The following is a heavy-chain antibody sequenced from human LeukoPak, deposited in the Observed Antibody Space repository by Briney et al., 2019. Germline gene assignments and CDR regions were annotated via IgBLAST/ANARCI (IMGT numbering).Heavy chain of an antibody. CDR2: INSDESIT. Sequence: GGSLRLSCAAPGFTFSSSWMYWVRQAPGKGLVWVSRINSDESITTYADSVKGRFTISRDNAKNTLYLQMNSLRAEDTAVYYCARGLVPGFLDYWGQGTPVTVSS. V-gene: IGHV3-74*01. CDR1: GFTFSSSW. J-gene: IGHJ4*02. CDR3: ARGLVPGFLDY. D-gene: IGHD4-11*01.